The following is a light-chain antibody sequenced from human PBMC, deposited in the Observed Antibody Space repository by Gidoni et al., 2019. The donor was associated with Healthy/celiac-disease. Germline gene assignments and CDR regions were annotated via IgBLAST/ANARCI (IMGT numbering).Light chain of an antibody. CDR1: QSVLYSSNNKNY. Sequence: IVMTQSPDSLAVSLGERATINCKSSQSVLYSSNNKNYLAWYQQKPGQPPKLPIYWASTRESGVPDRISGSGSGTDFTLTSSSLQAEDVAVYYCQQYYSTPQTFGQGTKVEIK. CDR2: WAS. V-gene: IGKV4-1*01. J-gene: IGKJ1*01. CDR3: QQYYSTPQT.